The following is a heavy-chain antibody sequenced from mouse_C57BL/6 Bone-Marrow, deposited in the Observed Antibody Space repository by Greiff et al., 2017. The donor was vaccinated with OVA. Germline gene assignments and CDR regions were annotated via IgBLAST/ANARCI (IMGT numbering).Heavy chain of an antibody. J-gene: IGHJ2*01. CDR2: IDPSDSYT. V-gene: IGHV1-69*01. Sequence: QVQLQQPGAELVMPGASVKLSCKASGYTFTSYWLHWVKQRPGQGLEWIGEIDPSDSYTNYNQKLNGKSTLTVDKSSSTAYMQLSSLTSEDSAVYYCARSITTGDYCDYWGQGTTLTVSS. D-gene: IGHD1-1*01. CDR3: ARSITTGDYCDY. CDR1: GYTFTSYW.